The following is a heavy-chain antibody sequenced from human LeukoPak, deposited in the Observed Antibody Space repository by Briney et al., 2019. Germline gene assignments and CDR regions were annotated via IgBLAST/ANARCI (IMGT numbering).Heavy chain of an antibody. Sequence: ESGPTLVKPTQTLTLTCTFSGFSLSTSGVAVGWIRQPPGKALEWLGHIYWDDHYHYSPSLRSRLTITKENSKNQVDLTMSNMDPVDTATYYWARRGRLAQSCYFDYWGKGTLVSVSS. V-gene: IGHV2-5*02. J-gene: IGHJ4*02. CDR3: ARRGRLAQSCYFDY. CDR2: IYWDDHY. CDR1: GFSLSTSGVA. D-gene: IGHD6-25*01.